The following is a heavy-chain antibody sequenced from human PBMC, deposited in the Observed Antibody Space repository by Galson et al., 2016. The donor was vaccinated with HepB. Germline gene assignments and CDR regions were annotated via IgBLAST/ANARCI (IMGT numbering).Heavy chain of an antibody. J-gene: IGHJ5*02. V-gene: IGHV3-49*03. CDR3: VKDRGWGFRWFDP. CDR2: IRGTTYGGTT. Sequence: SLRLSCAASGFTFGDYAMTWFRQAPGKGLDWVGLIRGTTYGGTTEYAASVKGRFTISRDDSKSIAYLQMNSPRVEDTATYFCVKDRGWGFRWFDPWGQGTLVTVSS. D-gene: IGHD7-27*01. CDR1: GFTFGDYA.